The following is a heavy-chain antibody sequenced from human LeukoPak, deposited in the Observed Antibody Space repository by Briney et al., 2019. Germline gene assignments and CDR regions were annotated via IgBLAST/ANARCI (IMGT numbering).Heavy chain of an antibody. D-gene: IGHD3-22*01. CDR2: ISAYNGNT. J-gene: IGHJ4*02. Sequence: ASVKVSCKASGYTFTSYGISWVRRAPGQGLEWMGWISAYNGNTNYAQKLQGRVTMTTDTSTSTAYMELRSLRSDDTAVYYCARDQSHYYYDSSGYPLNYWGQGTLVTVSS. V-gene: IGHV1-18*01. CDR1: GYTFTSYG. CDR3: ARDQSHYYYDSSGYPLNY.